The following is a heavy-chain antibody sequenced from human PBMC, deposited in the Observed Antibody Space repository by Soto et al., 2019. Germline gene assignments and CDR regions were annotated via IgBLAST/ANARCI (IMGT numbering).Heavy chain of an antibody. CDR3: ARQLELRVNWFDP. J-gene: IGHJ5*02. Sequence: SVKVSCKASGGTFSSYAISWVRQAPGQGLEWMGGIIPIFGTANYAQKFQGRVTITADESTSTAYMELSSLRSEDTAVYYCARQLELRVNWFDPWGQGTLVTVSS. CDR1: GGTFSSYA. D-gene: IGHD1-7*01. V-gene: IGHV1-69*13. CDR2: IIPIFGTA.